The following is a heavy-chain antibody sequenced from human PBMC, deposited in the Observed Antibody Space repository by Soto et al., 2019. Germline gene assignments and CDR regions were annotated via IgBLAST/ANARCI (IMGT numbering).Heavy chain of an antibody. J-gene: IGHJ4*02. CDR3: ARFLRIAVAGNYYFDY. CDR2: INHSGST. V-gene: IGHV4-34*01. Sequence: SETLSLTCAVYGGSFSGYYWSWIRQPPGKGLEWIGEINHSGSTNYNPSLKSRVTISVDTSKNQFSLKLSSVTAADTAVYYCARFLRIAVAGNYYFDYRGQGTLVTVSS. CDR1: GGSFSGYY. D-gene: IGHD6-19*01.